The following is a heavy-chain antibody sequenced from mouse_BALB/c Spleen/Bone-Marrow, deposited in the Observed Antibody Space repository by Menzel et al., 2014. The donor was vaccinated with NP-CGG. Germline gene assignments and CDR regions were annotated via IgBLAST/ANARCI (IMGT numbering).Heavy chain of an antibody. V-gene: IGHV1-69*02. J-gene: IGHJ1*01. CDR3: ARSHGYYPYWYFDV. D-gene: IGHD2-3*01. Sequence: QVQLQQPGAELVKPGAPVKLSCKASGHTFTSYWMNWVKQRPGRGLEWIGRIDHSDSETHYNQKFKDKATLTVDKSSSTAYIQLSSLTSEDSAVYYCARSHGYYPYWYFDVWGAGTTVTVSS. CDR1: GHTFTSYW. CDR2: IDHSDSET.